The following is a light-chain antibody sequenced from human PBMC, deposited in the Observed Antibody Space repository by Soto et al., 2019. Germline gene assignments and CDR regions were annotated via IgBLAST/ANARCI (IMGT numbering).Light chain of an antibody. CDR3: QQSYSTPIT. Sequence: DIQMTQSPSTLSGSVGDRVTITCRASQTISSWLAWYQQKPGKAPSLLIYTASSLHSGVPSRFSGSGSGTDFTLTISSLQPEDFATYYCQQSYSTPITFGQGTRLEIK. V-gene: IGKV1-39*01. CDR2: TAS. CDR1: QTISSW. J-gene: IGKJ5*01.